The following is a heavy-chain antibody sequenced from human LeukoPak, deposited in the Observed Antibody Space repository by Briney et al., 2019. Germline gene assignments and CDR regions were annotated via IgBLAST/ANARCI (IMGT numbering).Heavy chain of an antibody. CDR2: IYYTGRT. V-gene: IGHV4-31*03. CDR1: GGSISNGGYY. D-gene: IGHD5-18*01. J-gene: IGHJ4*02. CDR3: ASAPLGNSFGYMAY. Sequence: SQTLSLTCTVSGGSISNGGYYWNWIRQHPTEGLEWIGHIYYTGRTTYNPSVKSRVTISADTSKNQFSLKLNSVTAADTAVYFCASAPLGNSFGYMAYWGQGALVTVSS.